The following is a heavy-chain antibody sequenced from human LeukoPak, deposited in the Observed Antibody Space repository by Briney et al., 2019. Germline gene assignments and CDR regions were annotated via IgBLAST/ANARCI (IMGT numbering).Heavy chain of an antibody. Sequence: GGSLRLSCAASGFTFSSYAIHWVRKAPGKGLEWVAVISYDGSNKNYADSVKGRFSISRDNSKNTLYLQMNSLRAEDTAVYYCARGSHRIEYRRSAAFDPWGQGTLLTVSS. J-gene: IGHJ5*02. CDR2: ISYDGSNK. CDR1: GFTFSSYA. CDR3: ARGSHRIEYRRSAAFDP. D-gene: IGHD6-6*01. V-gene: IGHV3-30*04.